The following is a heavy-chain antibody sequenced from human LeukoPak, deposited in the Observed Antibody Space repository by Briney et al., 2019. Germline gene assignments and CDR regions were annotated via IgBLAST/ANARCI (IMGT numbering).Heavy chain of an antibody. CDR1: GAFINSHY. Sequence: SETLSLTCTVSGAFINSHYWSWIRQPAGKGLEWIGRIYISGSTNYNSSLQSRVTMSVDTSKNQFSLKLTSVTAADTAVYYCARALNPLPGTYYFDYWGQGTLVTVSS. CDR2: IYISGST. CDR3: ARALNPLPGTYYFDY. V-gene: IGHV4-4*07. J-gene: IGHJ4*02. D-gene: IGHD2-15*01.